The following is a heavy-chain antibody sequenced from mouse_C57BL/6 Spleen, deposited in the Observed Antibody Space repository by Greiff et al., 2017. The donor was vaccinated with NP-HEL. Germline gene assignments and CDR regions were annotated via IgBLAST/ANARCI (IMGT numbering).Heavy chain of an antibody. V-gene: IGHV1-18*01. CDR2: INPNNGGT. CDR1: GYTFTDYN. D-gene: IGHD1-1*01. J-gene: IGHJ1*03. CDR3: ARGTDITTVVATRYFDV. Sequence: EVQLQQSGPELVKPGASVKIPCKASGYTFTDYNMDWVKQSHGKSLEWIGDINPNNGGTIYNQKFKGKATLTVDKSSSTAYMELRSLTSEDTAVYYWARGTDITTVVATRYFDVWGTGTTVTVSS.